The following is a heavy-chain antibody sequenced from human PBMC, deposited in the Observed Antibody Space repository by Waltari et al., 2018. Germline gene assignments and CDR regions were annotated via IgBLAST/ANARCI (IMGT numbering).Heavy chain of an antibody. V-gene: IGHV1-69*05. CDR3: ARATVAAAETGSYGMDV. CDR2: IIPIFGTA. CDR1: GGPFSSYA. Sequence: QVQLVQSGAEVKKPGSSVKVSCKASGGPFSSYAISWVRQAPGQGLEWMGGIIPIFGTANYAQKFQGRVTITTDESTSTAYMELSSLRSEDTAVYYCARATVAAAETGSYGMDVWGQGTTVTVSS. J-gene: IGHJ6*02. D-gene: IGHD6-13*01.